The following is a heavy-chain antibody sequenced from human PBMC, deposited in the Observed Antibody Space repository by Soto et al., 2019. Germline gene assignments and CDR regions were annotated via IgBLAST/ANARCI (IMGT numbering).Heavy chain of an antibody. CDR3: ASGYCSSTSCYVSDY. D-gene: IGHD2-2*01. CDR1: GYTFTSYG. J-gene: IGHJ4*02. V-gene: IGHV1-18*01. Sequence: ASVKVSCKASGYTFTSYGISWVRQAPGQGLEWMGWISAYNGNTNYAQKLQGRVTMTTDTSTSTAYMELRSLRSDDTAVYYCASGYCSSTSCYVSDYWGQGTLVTVSS. CDR2: ISAYNGNT.